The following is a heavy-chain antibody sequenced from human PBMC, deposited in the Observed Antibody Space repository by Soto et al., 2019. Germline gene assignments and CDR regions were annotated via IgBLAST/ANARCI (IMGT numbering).Heavy chain of an antibody. V-gene: IGHV4-39*01. CDR3: ARSLMDV. CDR1: GGSIRESGFY. Sequence: QMQLQESGPGLVKPSETLSLTCTVSGGSIRESGFYWGWIRQPPGKGLEWIGSIYFNGRTYHNPSLKSRVTLSLDASKNPFSLKLISVTAADTAVYYCARSLMDVWGKGTTVTVSS. CDR2: IYFNGRT. J-gene: IGHJ6*03.